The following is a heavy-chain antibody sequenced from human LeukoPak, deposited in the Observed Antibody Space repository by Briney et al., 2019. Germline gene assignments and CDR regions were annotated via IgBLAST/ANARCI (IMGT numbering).Heavy chain of an antibody. J-gene: IGHJ4*02. Sequence: GGSLRLSCAASGFTFSSYSMNWVRQAPGKGLEWVSSISSSSSYIYYADSVKGRFTISRDNAKNSLYLQMNSLRAEDTAVYYCASLVGATTPYYFGYWGQGTLVTVSS. CDR1: GFTFSSYS. CDR2: ISSSSSYI. CDR3: ASLVGATTPYYFGY. D-gene: IGHD1-26*01. V-gene: IGHV3-21*01.